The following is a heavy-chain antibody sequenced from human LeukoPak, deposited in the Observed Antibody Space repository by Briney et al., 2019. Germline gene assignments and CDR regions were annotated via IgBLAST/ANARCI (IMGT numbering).Heavy chain of an antibody. CDR3: AGERGLRNWFDP. V-gene: IGHV4-59*01. D-gene: IGHD4-17*01. J-gene: IGHJ5*02. CDR1: GGSISSYY. Sequence: SETLSLTCTVSGGSISSYYWSWIRQPPGKVLEWIGYIYYSGSTNYNPSLKSRVTISVDTSKNQFSLKLSSVTAADTAVYYCAGERGLRNWFDPWGQGTLVTISS. CDR2: IYYSGST.